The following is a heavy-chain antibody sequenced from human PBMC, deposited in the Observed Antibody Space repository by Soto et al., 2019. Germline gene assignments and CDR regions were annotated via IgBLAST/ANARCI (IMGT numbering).Heavy chain of an antibody. CDR1: GGAISTYY. Sequence: LALTCTVSGGAISTYYWSWIRQAPGKGLEWIGYIFYNGNTNYNPSLKSRVTMSVDTSKNQFSLKMSSVSAADTAVYYCAREIAYSSSSSYWFDPWGQGTQVTVSS. J-gene: IGHJ5*02. CDR3: AREIAYSSSSSYWFDP. D-gene: IGHD6-6*01. V-gene: IGHV4-59*12. CDR2: IFYNGNT.